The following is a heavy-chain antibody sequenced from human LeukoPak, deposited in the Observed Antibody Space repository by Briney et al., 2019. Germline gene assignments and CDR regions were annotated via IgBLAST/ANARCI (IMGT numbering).Heavy chain of an antibody. D-gene: IGHD6-13*01. CDR2: INSDGSST. J-gene: IGHJ6*02. Sequence: GGSXRLSCAASGFTFSSYWMHWIRQAPGKGLGWVSRINSDGSSTSYADSVKGRFTISRDNAKNTLYLQMNSLRAEDTAVYYCARDGAAAGTSYAPATYYGTDVWGQGTTVTVSS. V-gene: IGHV3-74*01. CDR1: GFTFSSYW. CDR3: ARDGAAAGTSYAPATYYGTDV.